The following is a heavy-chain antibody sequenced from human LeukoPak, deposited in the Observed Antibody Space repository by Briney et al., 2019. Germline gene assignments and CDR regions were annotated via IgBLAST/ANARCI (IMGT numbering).Heavy chain of an antibody. V-gene: IGHV3-7*03. Sequence: PGGSLRLSCAASGSIFSNYWMSWVRQAPGKGLEWVANIKEDGSEKSYVDSVKGRFTISRDNAKNSLYLQMNSLRAEDTAVYCCARVSAGDYPDYWGQGTLVTVSS. D-gene: IGHD7-27*01. CDR1: GSIFSNYW. CDR3: ARVSAGDYPDY. J-gene: IGHJ4*02. CDR2: IKEDGSEK.